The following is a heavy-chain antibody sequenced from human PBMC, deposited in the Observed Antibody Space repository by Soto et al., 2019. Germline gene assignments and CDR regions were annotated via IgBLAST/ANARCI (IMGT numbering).Heavy chain of an antibody. D-gene: IGHD2-15*01. Sequence: SETLSLTCTVSGGSIRNVYWSWIRQPPGKGLEWIGFIFHSGNAKYNPSLKSRVAMSVDTSKNQFSLSLDSVTAADTAVYFCARAHAPTLPFDYWGQGTLVTVSS. CDR2: IFHSGNA. CDR1: GGSIRNVY. V-gene: IGHV4-59*01. J-gene: IGHJ4*02. CDR3: ARAHAPTLPFDY.